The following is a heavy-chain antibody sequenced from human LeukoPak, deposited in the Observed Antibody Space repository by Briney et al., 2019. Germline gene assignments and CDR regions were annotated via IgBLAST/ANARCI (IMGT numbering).Heavy chain of an antibody. Sequence: PGGSLRLSCAASGFTFSSYAMEWVRRAPGKGLEWVSGISGSGGSTYYADAVKGRFTISRDNSKNTLYLQMNSLRAEDTAVYYCAKVARSTLLYYFDYWGQGTLVTVSS. CDR3: AKVARSTLLYYFDY. CDR1: GFTFSSYA. CDR2: ISGSGGST. J-gene: IGHJ4*02. V-gene: IGHV3-23*01.